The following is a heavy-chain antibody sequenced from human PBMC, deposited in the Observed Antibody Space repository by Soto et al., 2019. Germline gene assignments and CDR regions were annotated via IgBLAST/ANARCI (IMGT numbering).Heavy chain of an antibody. V-gene: IGHV1-69*13. J-gene: IGHJ6*02. CDR3: ASEYSSSSSYYYGMDV. D-gene: IGHD6-6*01. CDR2: IIPIFGTA. CDR1: GGTFSSYA. Sequence: ASVKVSGKASGGTFSSYAISWVRQAPGQGLEWMGGIIPIFGTANYAQKFQGRVTITADESTSTVYMELSSLRSEDTAVYYCASEYSSSSSYYYGMDVWGQGTTVTVSS.